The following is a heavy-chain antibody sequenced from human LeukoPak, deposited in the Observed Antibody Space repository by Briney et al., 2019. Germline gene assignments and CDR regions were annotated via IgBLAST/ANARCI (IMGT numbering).Heavy chain of an antibody. J-gene: IGHJ4*02. V-gene: IGHV3-23*01. Sequence: GGSLRLSCAASGFSFTTHVMNWVRQAPGKGLEWVSAISGAGDGTDYADSVKGRFTISRDNSKNTLYVQMNGLRAEDTAVYYCARASGKAFDYWGQGTLVTVSS. CDR3: ARASGKAFDY. CDR1: GFSFTTHV. CDR2: ISGAGDGT. D-gene: IGHD1-26*01.